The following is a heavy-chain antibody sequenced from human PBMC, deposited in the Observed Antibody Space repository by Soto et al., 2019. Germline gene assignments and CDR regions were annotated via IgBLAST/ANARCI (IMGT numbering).Heavy chain of an antibody. Sequence: QVQLQESGPGLVKPSQTLSLTCTVSGGSISSGGYYWSWIRQHPGKGLEWIGYIFYTGTTYYNPSLKSRVLISVATSENQFSLRLNSVTAADTALYYCARATGTTIVYDAFDIWGQGTLVTVSS. D-gene: IGHD4-17*01. V-gene: IGHV4-31*03. CDR3: ARATGTTIVYDAFDI. CDR1: GGSISSGGYY. J-gene: IGHJ3*02. CDR2: IFYTGTT.